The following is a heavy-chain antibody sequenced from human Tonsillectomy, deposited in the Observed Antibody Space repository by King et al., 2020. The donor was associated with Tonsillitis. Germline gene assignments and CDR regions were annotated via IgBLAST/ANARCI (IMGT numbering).Heavy chain of an antibody. Sequence: VQLVESGGGLVQPGGSLRLSCAASGFTFSSYAMNWVRQAPGKGLEGVASFSASGGITYYAESVKGRFTISRNNSNNTLYLQTHSLRADDTAVYYCATDPFGNYYYAGMDVWGQGTTVTVSS. CDR1: GFTFSSYA. J-gene: IGHJ6*02. CDR2: FSASGGIT. D-gene: IGHD1-14*01. CDR3: ATDPFGNYYYAGMDV. V-gene: IGHV3-23*04.